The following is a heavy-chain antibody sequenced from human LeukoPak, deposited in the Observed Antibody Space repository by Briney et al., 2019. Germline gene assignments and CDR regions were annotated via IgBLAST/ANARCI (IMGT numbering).Heavy chain of an antibody. CDR3: ARVNTYYYGSGVSRAFHM. Sequence: ASVKISCKASGYTFTSYDINWVRQATGQGLERMGWMNPNSGNTGYAQKFQSSVTMTRNTSTATAYMELSSLKSEDTAVYYCARVNTYYYGSGVSRAFHMWGQGTMVTVSS. J-gene: IGHJ3*02. D-gene: IGHD3-10*01. CDR1: GYTFTSYD. CDR2: MNPNSGNT. V-gene: IGHV1-8*01.